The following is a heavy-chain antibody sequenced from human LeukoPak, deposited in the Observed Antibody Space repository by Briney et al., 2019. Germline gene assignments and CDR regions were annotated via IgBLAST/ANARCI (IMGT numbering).Heavy chain of an antibody. J-gene: IGHJ4*02. CDR2: ISYDGNNK. CDR3: ARERSDWSFDY. CDR1: GFTFSSYG. V-gene: IGHV3-30*03. Sequence: GGSLRLSCAASGFTFSSYGMHWVRQAPGKGLEWVAIISYDGNNKYYVDSVKGRFTISRDNSKSTLYLQMNSLRTEDTAVYYCARERSDWSFDYWGQGTLVTVSS. D-gene: IGHD3-9*01.